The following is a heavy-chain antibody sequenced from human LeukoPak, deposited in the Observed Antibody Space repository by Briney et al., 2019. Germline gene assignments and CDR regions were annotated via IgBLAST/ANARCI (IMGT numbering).Heavy chain of an antibody. Sequence: PGESLKISCKGSGYSFTNYWIGWVRQMPGKGLEWMGITYPADSNTRYSPSFQGQVTISADKSISTAYLQWSSLTASGTAVYYCASSYSSGWFFDYWGQGTLVTVSS. CDR2: TYPADSNT. J-gene: IGHJ4*02. CDR1: GYSFTNYW. D-gene: IGHD6-19*01. CDR3: ASSYSSGWFFDY. V-gene: IGHV5-51*01.